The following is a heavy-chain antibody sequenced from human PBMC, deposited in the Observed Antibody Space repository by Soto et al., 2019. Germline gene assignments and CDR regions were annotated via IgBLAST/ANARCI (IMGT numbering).Heavy chain of an antibody. J-gene: IGHJ3*02. Sequence: ASVKVSFKASGYTFTSYAMHWVRQAPGQRLEWMGWINAGNGNTKYSQKFQGRVTITRDTSASTAYMELSSLRSEDTAVYYCARDRSRITIFGVVIIGAFDIWGQGTMVTVSS. CDR1: GYTFTSYA. CDR3: ARDRSRITIFGVVIIGAFDI. D-gene: IGHD3-3*01. V-gene: IGHV1-3*01. CDR2: INAGNGNT.